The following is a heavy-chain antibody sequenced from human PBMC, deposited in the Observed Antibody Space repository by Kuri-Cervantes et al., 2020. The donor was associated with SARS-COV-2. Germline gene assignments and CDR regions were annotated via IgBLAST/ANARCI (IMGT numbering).Heavy chain of an antibody. V-gene: IGHV1-2*02. J-gene: IGHJ6*03. D-gene: IGHD3-3*01. CDR3: ARDSEYYDFWSGYTYYYMDV. Sequence: ASVKVSCKASGYTFTGYYMHWVRQAPGQGLEWMGWINPNSGGTNYAQKFQGRVTMTRDTSISTAYMELSRLRSDDTAVCYCARDSEYYDFWSGYTYYYMDVWGKGTTVTVSS. CDR2: INPNSGGT. CDR1: GYTFTGYY.